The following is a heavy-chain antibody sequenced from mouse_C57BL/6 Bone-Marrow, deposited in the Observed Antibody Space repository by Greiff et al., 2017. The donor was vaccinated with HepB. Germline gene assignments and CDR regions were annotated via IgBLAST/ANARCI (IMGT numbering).Heavy chain of an antibody. Sequence: EVQLQQSGPGMVKPSQSLSLTCTVTGYSITSGYDWHWIRHFPGNKLEWMGYISYSGSTNYNPSLKSRISITHDTSQNHFFLKLNSVTTEDTATYYCARDYDYGAMDYWGQGTSVTVSS. V-gene: IGHV3-1*01. CDR1: GYSITSGYD. CDR3: ARDYDYGAMDY. CDR2: ISYSGST. D-gene: IGHD2-4*01. J-gene: IGHJ4*01.